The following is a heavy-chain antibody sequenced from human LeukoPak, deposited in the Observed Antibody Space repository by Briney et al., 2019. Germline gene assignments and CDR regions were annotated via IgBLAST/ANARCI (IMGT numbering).Heavy chain of an antibody. CDR1: GYSISSGYY. CDR3: ARVAAGIGFFQH. D-gene: IGHD6-13*01. CDR2: IHHSGST. V-gene: IGHV4-38-2*02. Sequence: SETLSLTCIVSGYSISSGYYWGWIRQPPGKGLEWIGNIHHSGSTYYNPSLKTRVTISVDTSKNQLSLKVSSVTAADTAVYYCARVAAGIGFFQHWGQGTLVTVSS. J-gene: IGHJ1*01.